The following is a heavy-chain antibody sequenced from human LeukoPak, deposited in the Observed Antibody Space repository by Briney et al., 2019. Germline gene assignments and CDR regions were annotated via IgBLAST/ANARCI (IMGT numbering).Heavy chain of an antibody. J-gene: IGHJ5*02. CDR2: MNPNSGNT. V-gene: IGHV1-8*03. D-gene: IGHD3-22*01. Sequence: ASVKVSCKASGYTFTSYYMHWVRQATGQGREWMGWMNPNSGNTGYAQKFQGRVTITRNTSISTAYMELSSLRSEDTAVYYCARAHYYDSSGPYNWFDPWGQGTLVTVSS. CDR3: ARAHYYDSSGPYNWFDP. CDR1: GYTFTSYY.